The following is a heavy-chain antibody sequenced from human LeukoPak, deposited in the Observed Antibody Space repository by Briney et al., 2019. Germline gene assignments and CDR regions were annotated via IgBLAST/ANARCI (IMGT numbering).Heavy chain of an antibody. CDR2: IYSRGNT. CDR1: GVSISSGSNY. J-gene: IGHJ3*02. Sequence: SETLSLTCSVSGVSISSGSNYWGWIRQPPGKTLEWIGSIYSRGNTYYNPSLKSRVIILIDTAKNHFPLNLSSVTAAATAAYYCARSDGYGLVGIWGQETMVTVSS. D-gene: IGHD3-10*01. CDR3: ARSDGYGLVGI. V-gene: IGHV4-39*06.